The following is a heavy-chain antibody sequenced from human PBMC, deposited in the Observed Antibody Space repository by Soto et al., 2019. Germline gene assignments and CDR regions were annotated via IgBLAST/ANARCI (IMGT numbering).Heavy chain of an antibody. CDR2: IHSDGSST. D-gene: IGHD3-3*01. CDR3: ARTSLTIFGPSNDYYGMDV. J-gene: IGHJ6*02. V-gene: IGHV3-74*01. CDR1: GFTFSYYW. Sequence: LSLSCAASGFTFSYYWMHWVRQAPGQRLLWVSRIHSDGSSTTYADSVKGRFTISRDNAKNTVSLQMNSLRVEDTGVYYCARTSLTIFGPSNDYYGMDVWGLGTTVTVSS.